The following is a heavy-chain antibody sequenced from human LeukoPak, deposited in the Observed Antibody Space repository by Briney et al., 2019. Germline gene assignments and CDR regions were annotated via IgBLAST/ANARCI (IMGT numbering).Heavy chain of an antibody. CDR1: GFTFSSYW. J-gene: IGHJ4*02. Sequence: GGSLRLSCAASGFTFSSYWMSWVRQAPGKGLEWVSYISSRSSTIYYADSVKGRFTISRDNAKNSLYLQMNSLRAEDTAVYYCAREPSAGTFDYWGQGTLVTVSS. CDR3: AREPSAGTFDY. CDR2: ISSRSSTI. D-gene: IGHD6-13*01. V-gene: IGHV3-48*01.